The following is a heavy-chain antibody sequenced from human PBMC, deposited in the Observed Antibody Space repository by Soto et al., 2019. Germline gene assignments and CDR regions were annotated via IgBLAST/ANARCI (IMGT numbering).Heavy chain of an antibody. J-gene: IGHJ4*02. CDR1: GFTFSRYG. CDR3: VKWTYLDF. CDR2: MSYDGSNK. V-gene: IGHV3-30*18. D-gene: IGHD5-12*01. Sequence: GGSLRLSCIASGFTFSRYGMHWVRQAPGKGLEWVAVMSYDGSNKWYADSVKGRFNVSRDNSKNTLFLQMNSLRGDDTAVYYCVKWTYLDFWGQGTRVTVSS.